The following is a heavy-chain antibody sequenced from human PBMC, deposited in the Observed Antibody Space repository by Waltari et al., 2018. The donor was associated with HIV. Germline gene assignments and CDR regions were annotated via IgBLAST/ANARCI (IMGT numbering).Heavy chain of an antibody. CDR3: AREGGYDSSGYLRGFDL. D-gene: IGHD3-22*01. Sequence: EMQLVESGGGLAQPGGSLRLSCAASGSPSGSFSMNWVAQAPEKGLEWVAYFSSSRNIIYYADSVKGRFTISRDNAKNSLYLQMDSLGAEDTAVYYCAREGGYDSSGYLRGFDLWGRGTLVTV. V-gene: IGHV3-48*04. CDR1: GSPSGSFS. J-gene: IGHJ2*01. CDR2: FSSSRNII.